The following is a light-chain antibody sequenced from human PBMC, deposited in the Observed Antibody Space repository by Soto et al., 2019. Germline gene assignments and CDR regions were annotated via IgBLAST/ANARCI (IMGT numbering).Light chain of an antibody. V-gene: IGLV2-14*01. CDR1: SSDVGGYNS. J-gene: IGLJ2*01. CDR2: EVS. CDR3: SSYTSSSTLL. Sequence: QSALTQPASVSGSPGQSITISCTGTSSDVGGYNSVSWYQQHPGKAPRLMIYEVSNRPSGVSNRFSGSKSGNTASLTISGLQPEDEADYYCSSYTSSSTLLIGGGTKLTVL.